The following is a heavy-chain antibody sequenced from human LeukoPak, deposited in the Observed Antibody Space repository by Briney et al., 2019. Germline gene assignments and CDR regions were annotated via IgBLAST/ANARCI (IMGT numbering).Heavy chain of an antibody. J-gene: IGHJ4*02. Sequence: SETLSLTCTVSGGSISSGGYYWSWIRQHPGKGLEWIGYIYYSGSTYYNPSLKSRVTTSLDPSKNQFSLKLRSVTAADTAVYYCARGRRGSDVSGTYIFDSWGQGILVTVSS. CDR3: ARGRRGSDVSGTYIFDS. CDR1: GGSISSGGYY. CDR2: IYYSGST. D-gene: IGHD3-10*01. V-gene: IGHV4-31*03.